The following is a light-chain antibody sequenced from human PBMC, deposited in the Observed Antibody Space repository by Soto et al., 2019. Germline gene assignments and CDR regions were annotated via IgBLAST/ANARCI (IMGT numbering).Light chain of an antibody. J-gene: IGKJ4*01. Sequence: DIHMTQSPSSLSASVGDRVTITCQASQGISNFLNWYQQKPGKAPKLLIYDASNLQTGVPSRFSGSGSGTDFTFTISSLQAEDIATYYCQQYHSLPLTFGGGTKVEIK. CDR1: QGISNF. CDR2: DAS. V-gene: IGKV1-33*01. CDR3: QQYHSLPLT.